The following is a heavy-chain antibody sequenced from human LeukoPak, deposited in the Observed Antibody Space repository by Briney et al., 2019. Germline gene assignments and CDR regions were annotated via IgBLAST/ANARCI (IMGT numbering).Heavy chain of an antibody. V-gene: IGHV3-30*04. Sequence: AGSLRVSCAASGFTFSSYAMHWVRQAPGKGLEWVAVISYDGRNKYYADSVKGRFTISRDNSRNTLYLQMNSLRAEDTAVYYCARMSQLLWFGELGGAFDIWGQGTRVSLSS. CDR1: GFTFSSYA. CDR2: ISYDGRNK. D-gene: IGHD3-10*01. CDR3: ARMSQLLWFGELGGAFDI. J-gene: IGHJ3*02.